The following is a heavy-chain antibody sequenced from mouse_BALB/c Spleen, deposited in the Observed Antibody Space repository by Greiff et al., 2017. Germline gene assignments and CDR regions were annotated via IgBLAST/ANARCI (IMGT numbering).Heavy chain of an antibody. CDR2: ISSGSSTI. D-gene: IGHD2-1*01. Sequence: EVKLVESGGGLVQPGGSRKLSCAASGFTFSSFGMHWVRQAPEKGLEWVAYISSGSSTIYYADTVKGRFTISRDNPKNTLFLQMTSLRSEDTAMYYCARDYGNSPYYAMDYWGQGTSVTVSS. CDR1: GFTFSSFG. V-gene: IGHV5-17*02. J-gene: IGHJ4*01. CDR3: ARDYGNSPYYAMDY.